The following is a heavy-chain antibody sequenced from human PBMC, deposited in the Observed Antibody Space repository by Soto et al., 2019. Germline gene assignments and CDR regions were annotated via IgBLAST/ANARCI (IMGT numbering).Heavy chain of an antibody. CDR1: GFTFSTAW. J-gene: IGHJ4*02. D-gene: IGHD3-22*01. V-gene: IGHV3-15*07. CDR2: IKAGGTT. Sequence: PGGSLRLSCAASGFTFSTAWMTWVRQAPGKGLEWVGRIKAGGTTDYAAPVKGRFTISRDDSRNTVYLQMDGLKTEDTGVYFCTGDDSNGYYYGAFDYWGQGIQVTISS. CDR3: TGDDSNGYYYGAFDY.